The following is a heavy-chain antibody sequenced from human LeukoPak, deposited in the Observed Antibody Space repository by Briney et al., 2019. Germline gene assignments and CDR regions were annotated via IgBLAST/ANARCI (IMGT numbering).Heavy chain of an antibody. CDR2: ISAYNGNT. V-gene: IGHV1-18*01. CDR3: ARDYSGEWEQLTGWWFDP. D-gene: IGHD1/OR15-1a*01. Sequence: GASVKVSCKASGYTFTSYGISWVRQAPGQGLEWMGWISAYNGNTNYAQKLQGRVTMTTDTSTSTAYMELRSLRSDDTAVYYCARDYSGEWEQLTGWWFDPWGQGTLVIVSS. CDR1: GYTFTSYG. J-gene: IGHJ5*02.